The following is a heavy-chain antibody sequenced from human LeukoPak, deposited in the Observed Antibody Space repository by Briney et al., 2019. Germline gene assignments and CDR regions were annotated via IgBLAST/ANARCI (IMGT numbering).Heavy chain of an antibody. J-gene: IGHJ4*02. Sequence: GGSLRLSCAASGFTFSSYAMSWVRQAPGKGLEWVSAISGSGGSTYYADSVKGRFTISRDNSKNTLYLQMNSLRAEDTAVYYCVLGYCSGGSCPGVLQYWGQGTLVTVSS. D-gene: IGHD2-15*01. CDR3: VLGYCSGGSCPGVLQY. CDR1: GFTFSSYA. V-gene: IGHV3-23*01. CDR2: ISGSGGST.